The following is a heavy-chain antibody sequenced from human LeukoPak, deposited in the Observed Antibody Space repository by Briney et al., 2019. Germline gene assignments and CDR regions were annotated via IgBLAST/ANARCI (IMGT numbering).Heavy chain of an antibody. V-gene: IGHV4-39*01. CDR2: IYYSGST. CDR1: GGSISSSSYY. Sequence: SETLSLTCTVSGGSISSSSYYWGWIRQPPGKGLEWIGSIYYSGSTYYNPSLKSRVTISVDTSKNQFPLKLSSVTAADTAVYYCARHGSREQWLPLNYYGMDVWGQGTTVTVSS. CDR3: ARHGSREQWLPLNYYGMDV. J-gene: IGHJ6*02. D-gene: IGHD6-19*01.